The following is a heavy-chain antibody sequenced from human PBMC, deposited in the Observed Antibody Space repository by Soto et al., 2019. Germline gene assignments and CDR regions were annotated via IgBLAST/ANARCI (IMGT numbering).Heavy chain of an antibody. Sequence: GESLKISCKGSGYSFTSYCIGWVRQMPGKGLESMGIIYPGDSDTRYSPSFQGQVTISADKSISTAYLQWSSLKASDTAMYYCARTAAAGKYYDGMDVWGQGTTVTVSS. V-gene: IGHV5-51*01. D-gene: IGHD6-13*01. J-gene: IGHJ6*02. CDR3: ARTAAAGKYYDGMDV. CDR1: GYSFTSYC. CDR2: IYPGDSDT.